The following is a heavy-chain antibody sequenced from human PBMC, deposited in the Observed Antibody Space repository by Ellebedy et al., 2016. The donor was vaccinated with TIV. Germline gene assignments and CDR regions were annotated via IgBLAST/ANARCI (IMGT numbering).Heavy chain of an antibody. V-gene: IGHV3-30*18. CDR1: GFTFSSYG. CDR2: ISYDGSNK. J-gene: IGHJ2*01. CDR3: AKDREAVAGTLWYFDL. Sequence: GGSLRLXXAASGFTFSSYGMHWVRQAPGKGLEWVAVISYDGSNKYYADSVKGRFTISRDNSKNTLYLQMNSLRAEDTAVYYCAKDREAVAGTLWYFDLWGRGTLVTVSS. D-gene: IGHD6-19*01.